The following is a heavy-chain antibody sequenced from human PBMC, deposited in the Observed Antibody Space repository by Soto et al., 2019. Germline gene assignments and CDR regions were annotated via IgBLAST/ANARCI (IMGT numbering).Heavy chain of an antibody. CDR2: ISYDGSNK. Sequence: ESVGGVVQPGRSLRLSCAASGFTFSSYGMHWVRQAPGKGLEWVAVISYDGSNKYYADSVKGRFTISRDNSKNTLYLQMNSLRAEDTAVYYCAKDRDYGGTDYYYYGMDVWGQGTTVTVSS. J-gene: IGHJ6*02. CDR1: GFTFSSYG. D-gene: IGHD4-17*01. CDR3: AKDRDYGGTDYYYYGMDV. V-gene: IGHV3-30*18.